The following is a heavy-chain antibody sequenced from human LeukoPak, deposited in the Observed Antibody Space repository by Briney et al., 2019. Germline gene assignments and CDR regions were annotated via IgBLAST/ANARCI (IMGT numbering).Heavy chain of an antibody. CDR2: IKQDGSEK. V-gene: IGHV3-7*01. D-gene: IGHD2-15*01. CDR1: GFTFSSYG. Sequence: GGSLRLSCAASGFTFSSYGMHWVRQAPGKGLEWVANIKQDGSEKYYVDSVKGRFTISRDNAKNSLYLQMNSLRAEDTAVYYCARDGYCSGGSCYGSYFDYWGQGTLVTVSS. J-gene: IGHJ4*02. CDR3: ARDGYCSGGSCYGSYFDY.